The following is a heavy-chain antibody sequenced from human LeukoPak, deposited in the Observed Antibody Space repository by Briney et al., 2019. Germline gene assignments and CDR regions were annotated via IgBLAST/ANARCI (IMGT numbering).Heavy chain of an antibody. V-gene: IGHV3-30-3*01. Sequence: PGRSLRLSCAASGFTFSSYAMHWVRQAPGKGLEWVAVISYDGSNKYYADSVKGRFTISRDNSKNTLYLQMNSLRAEDTAVYYCARAPGDDFWSGYYHFDYWGQGTLVTVSS. CDR3: ARAPGDDFWSGYYHFDY. CDR1: GFTFSSYA. CDR2: ISYDGSNK. J-gene: IGHJ4*02. D-gene: IGHD3-3*01.